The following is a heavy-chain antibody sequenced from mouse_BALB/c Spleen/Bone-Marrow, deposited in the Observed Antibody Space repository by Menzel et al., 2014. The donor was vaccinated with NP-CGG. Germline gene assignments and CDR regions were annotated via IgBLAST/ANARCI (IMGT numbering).Heavy chain of an antibody. CDR2: IWSGGNT. Sequence: VKLQESGPGLVALSQNLSITCTVSGFSLTNYDVHWVRQPPGKGLEWLGLIWSGGNTNYNSALMSRLSISKDNSKSQVFLKMNSLQTDDTAMYVCARENYGSYYYAMDYWGQGTPVTVSS. V-gene: IGHV2-9*02. CDR3: ARENYGSYYYAMDY. D-gene: IGHD1-1*01. CDR1: GFSLTNYD. J-gene: IGHJ4*01.